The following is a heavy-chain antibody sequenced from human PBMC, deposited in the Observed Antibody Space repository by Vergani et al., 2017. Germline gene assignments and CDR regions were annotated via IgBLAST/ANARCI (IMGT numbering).Heavy chain of an antibody. CDR3: ARGDGYNLVYNY. CDR1: GGSISSSSYY. D-gene: IGHD5-24*01. CDR2: IYYSGST. Sequence: QLQLQESGPGLVKPSETLSLTCTVSGGSISSSSYYWGWIRQPPGKGLEWIGSIYYSGSTYYNPSLKSRVTISVDTSKNQFSLKLSSVTAADTAVYYCARGDGYNLVYNYWGQGTLVTVSS. V-gene: IGHV4-39*01. J-gene: IGHJ4*02.